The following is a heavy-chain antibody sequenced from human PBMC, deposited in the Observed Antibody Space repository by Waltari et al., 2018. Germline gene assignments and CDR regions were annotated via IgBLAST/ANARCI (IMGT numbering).Heavy chain of an antibody. CDR3: ARLKQLVYYFDS. J-gene: IGHJ4*02. CDR1: GFSVTSNY. V-gene: IGHV3-53*01. Sequence: EVQLVESGGGLIQPGGSLRLSCAVSGFSVTSNYLTWLRQAPGKGLDVVPVLYNVAGTYYTDSVKGRFTISRDNSNNTLDLQMTGRRADDTAVYFCARLKQLVYYFDSWGQGTQVTVSS. CDR2: LYNVAGT. D-gene: IGHD1-1*01.